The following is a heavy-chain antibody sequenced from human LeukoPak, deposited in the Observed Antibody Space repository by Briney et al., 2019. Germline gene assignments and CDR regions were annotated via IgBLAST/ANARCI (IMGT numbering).Heavy chain of an antibody. Sequence: PSETLSLTCTVSGGSISDFYWGWIRQPPGKGLEWIGSIYYSGSTYYNPSLKSRVTISVDTSKNQFSLKLSSVTAADTAVYYCARGDYAPLDYWGQGTLVTVSS. CDR3: ARGDYAPLDY. CDR1: GGSISDFY. V-gene: IGHV4-39*01. CDR2: IYYSGST. J-gene: IGHJ4*02. D-gene: IGHD4-17*01.